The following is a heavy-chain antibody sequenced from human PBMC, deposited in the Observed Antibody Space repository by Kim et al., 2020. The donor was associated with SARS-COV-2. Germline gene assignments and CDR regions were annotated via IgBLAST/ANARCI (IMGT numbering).Heavy chain of an antibody. D-gene: IGHD5-12*01. CDR2: IYYSGST. CDR3: AIVPITGDYYYYGMDV. Sequence: SETLSLTCTVSGGSISSYYWSWIRQPPGKGLEWIGYIYYSGSTNYNPSHKSRVTISVDTSKNQFSLKLSSVPAAETAGYYCAIVPITGDYYYYGMDVQGQGTTVTVSS. CDR1: GGSISSYY. V-gene: IGHV4-59*13. J-gene: IGHJ6*01.